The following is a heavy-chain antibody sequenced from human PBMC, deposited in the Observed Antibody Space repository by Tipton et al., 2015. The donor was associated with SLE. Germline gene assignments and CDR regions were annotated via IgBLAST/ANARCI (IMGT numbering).Heavy chain of an antibody. CDR2: IHYSGST. V-gene: IGHV4-31*03. D-gene: IGHD1-1*01. CDR1: GGSISSGGYY. Sequence: TLSLTCTVSGGSISSGGYYWSWVRQRPGTGLEWIGYIHYSGSTYYNPSLKSRGTISVDTSKNQFSLNLRSVTAADTAVYYCARGILEPGDYWGQGTLVTVSS. J-gene: IGHJ4*02. CDR3: ARGILEPGDY.